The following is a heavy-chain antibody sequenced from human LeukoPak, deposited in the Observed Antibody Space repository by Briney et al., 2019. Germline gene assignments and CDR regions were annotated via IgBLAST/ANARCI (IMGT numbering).Heavy chain of an antibody. V-gene: IGHV3-23*01. CDR2: IRKNGRDT. D-gene: IGHD2-15*01. J-gene: IGHJ5*02. Sequence: GGSLRLSCAASGFIFSDYSMTWVRQAPGKGLEWASNIRKNGRDTYYADSVKGRFTISRDNFERTLYLEMNSLRAEDTAVYYCARGGYTTWFDPWGQGTLVTVSS. CDR3: ARGGYTTWFDP. CDR1: GFIFSDYS.